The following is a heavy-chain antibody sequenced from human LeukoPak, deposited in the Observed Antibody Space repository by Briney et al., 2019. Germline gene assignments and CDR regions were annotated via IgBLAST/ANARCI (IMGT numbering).Heavy chain of an antibody. J-gene: IGHJ4*02. V-gene: IGHV3-9*01. Sequence: GGSLRLSCAASGFTFDDYAMHWVRQAPGKGLEWVSGISWNSGSIGYADSVKGRFTISRDNAKNSLYLQMNSLRAEDTALYHCAKVGDSSGYYYIDYWGQGTLVTVSS. CDR1: GFTFDDYA. CDR2: ISWNSGSI. CDR3: AKVGDSSGYYYIDY. D-gene: IGHD3-22*01.